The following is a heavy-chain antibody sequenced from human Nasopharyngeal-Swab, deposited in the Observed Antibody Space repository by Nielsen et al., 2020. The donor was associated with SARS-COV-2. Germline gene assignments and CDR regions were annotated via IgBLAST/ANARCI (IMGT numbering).Heavy chain of an antibody. Sequence: GESLKISCAASGFTFSSYWMSWVRQAPGKGLEWLSYISSSGGTIYSADSVMGRFTVSRDNAKNSLFLQMNRLRAEDTAVYYCAREAPSGDIDYWGQGTLVTVSS. CDR3: AREAPSGDIDY. J-gene: IGHJ4*02. CDR2: ISSSGGTI. V-gene: IGHV3-48*04. D-gene: IGHD4-17*01. CDR1: GFTFSSYW.